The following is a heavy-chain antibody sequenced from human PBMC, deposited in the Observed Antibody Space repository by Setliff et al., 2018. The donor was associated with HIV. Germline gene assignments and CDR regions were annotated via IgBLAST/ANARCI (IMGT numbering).Heavy chain of an antibody. CDR1: GYTFVDFY. V-gene: IGHV1-69-2*01. D-gene: IGHD2-2*02. J-gene: IGHJ6*03. CDR3: ATDRGAIEDGRRFYYMDV. Sequence: GASVKVSCKGSGYTFVDFYMHWVKEAPGRGLEWMGRIDPEDGETIYAENFQGSVTITADTSTDTVYMEVSSLISDDTAVYYCATDRGAIEDGRRFYYMDVWGKGTTVTVSS. CDR2: IDPEDGET.